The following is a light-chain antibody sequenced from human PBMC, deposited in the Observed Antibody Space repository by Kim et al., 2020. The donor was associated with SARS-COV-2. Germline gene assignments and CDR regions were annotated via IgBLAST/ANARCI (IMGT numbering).Light chain of an antibody. Sequence: GQGVTISCSGSSSNIGSNTVNWYQQLPGTAPNLLIYSNKQRPAGVPDRFSGSKSGTSASLAISGLQSEDEADYYCAAWDDSLNGLVFGGGTQLTVL. CDR1: SSNIGSNT. CDR3: AAWDDSLNGLV. J-gene: IGLJ7*01. CDR2: SNK. V-gene: IGLV1-44*01.